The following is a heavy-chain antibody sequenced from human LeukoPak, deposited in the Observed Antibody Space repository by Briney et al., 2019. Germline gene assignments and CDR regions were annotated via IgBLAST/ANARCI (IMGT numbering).Heavy chain of an antibody. J-gene: IGHJ6*02. CDR2: IWYDGSNK. V-gene: IGHV3-33*08. CDR1: GFIFSHFS. CDR3: ARDQTYYDYVWGSSPLDYYYGMDV. Sequence: PGGSLRLSCAASGFIFSHFSMNWVRRAPGKGLEWVAVIWYDGSNKYYADSVKGRFTISRDNSKNTLYLQMNSLRAEDTAVYYCARDQTYYDYVWGSSPLDYYYGMDVWGQGTTVTVSS. D-gene: IGHD3-16*01.